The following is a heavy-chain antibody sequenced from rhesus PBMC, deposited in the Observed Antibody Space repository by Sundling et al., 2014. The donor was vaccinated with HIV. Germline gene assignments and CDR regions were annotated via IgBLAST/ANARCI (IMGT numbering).Heavy chain of an antibody. Sequence: QVQLQESGPGLVKPSETLSLTCAVSGYSISSGYYWGWIRQPPGKGLEYIGYISGSSGSTYYNPSLKSRVTISKDPSKNQFSLKLSSVTAADTAVYYCARLYTWNSIPYALDSWGQGVVVTVSS. V-gene: IGHV4-99*01. D-gene: IGHD1-1-1*01. J-gene: IGHJ6*01. CDR3: ARLYTWNSIPYALDS. CDR2: ISGSSGST. CDR1: GYSISSGYY.